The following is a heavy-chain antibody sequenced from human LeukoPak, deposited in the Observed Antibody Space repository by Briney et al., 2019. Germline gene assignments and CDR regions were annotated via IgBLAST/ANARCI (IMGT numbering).Heavy chain of an antibody. J-gene: IGHJ4*02. CDR2: ISSNGGST. D-gene: IGHD2-2*01. Sequence: GGSLRLSCSASGFIFSSYAMHWVRQAPGKGLEYVSGISSNGGSTYYADSVKGRFTISRDNSKNTLYLQMSSLRGEETAVYYCVKGYCSSTSCYAFDYWGQGTLVTVSS. CDR3: VKGYCSSTSCYAFDY. V-gene: IGHV3-64D*09. CDR1: GFIFSSYA.